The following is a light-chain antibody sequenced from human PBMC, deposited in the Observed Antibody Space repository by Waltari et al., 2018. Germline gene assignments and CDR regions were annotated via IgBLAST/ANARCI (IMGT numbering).Light chain of an antibody. CDR1: KLGDKY. CDR3: QAWDSSTVV. Sequence: SYELTQPPSVSVSPGQTASITCSGDKLGDKYACWYQQKPGQSPVLVIYQDSKRPSGIPGRFSGPNSENTATLTISGTQAMDEADYYCQAWDSSTVVFGGGTKLTVL. CDR2: QDS. J-gene: IGLJ2*01. V-gene: IGLV3-1*01.